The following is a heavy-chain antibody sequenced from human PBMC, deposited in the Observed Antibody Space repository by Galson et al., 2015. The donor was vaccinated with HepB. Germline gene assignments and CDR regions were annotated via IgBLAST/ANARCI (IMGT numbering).Heavy chain of an antibody. D-gene: IGHD3-10*01. V-gene: IGHV1-46*03. CDR3: AREKGEAMVRSNDNWFDP. CDR1: GYTFTSYY. Sequence: QSGAEVKEPGESLKVSCKASGYTFTSYYMHWVRQAPGQGLEWMGIINPSGGSTSYAQKFQGRVTMTRDTSTSTVYMELSSLRSEDTAVYYCAREKGEAMVRSNDNWFDPWGQGTLVTVSS. CDR2: INPSGGST. J-gene: IGHJ5*02.